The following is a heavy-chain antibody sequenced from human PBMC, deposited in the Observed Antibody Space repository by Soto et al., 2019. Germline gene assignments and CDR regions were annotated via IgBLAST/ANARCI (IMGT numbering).Heavy chain of an antibody. J-gene: IGHJ5*02. CDR1: GGSITSSSHF. D-gene: IGHD6-25*01. CDR2: IYFTGNT. Sequence: SETLSLTCSASGGSITSSSHFWGWVRQPPGKGLGWIGTIYFTGNTYYTPSLKSRLTMSIDTSKNEFSLRLNSVTAADTAVYYCAGQTFTIAAASYGRSNWFDPWGPGTLVTVSS. V-gene: IGHV4-39*01. CDR3: AGQTFTIAAASYGRSNWFDP.